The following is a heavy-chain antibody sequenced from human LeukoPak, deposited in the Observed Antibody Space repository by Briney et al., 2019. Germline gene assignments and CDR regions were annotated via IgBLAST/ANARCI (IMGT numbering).Heavy chain of an antibody. Sequence: GGSLRLSCAAAGFTLSRYWMSWVRQDPGKGLEWVANINEDGGERHYVDTVKGRFTISRDNAKHSLYLQMNCLRAEDTAVYYCARGGNRENWGRGTLVTVSS. CDR1: GFTLSRYW. D-gene: IGHD1-14*01. CDR2: INEDGGER. CDR3: ARGGNREN. V-gene: IGHV3-7*01. J-gene: IGHJ4*02.